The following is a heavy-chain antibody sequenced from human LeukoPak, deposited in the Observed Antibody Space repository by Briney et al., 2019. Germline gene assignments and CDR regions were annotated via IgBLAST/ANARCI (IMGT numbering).Heavy chain of an antibody. V-gene: IGHV1-2*02. Sequence: ASVKVSCKASGYTFTGYYMHWVRQAPGQGLEWMGWINPNSGGTNYAQKFQGGVTMTRDTSISTAYMELSRLRSDDTAVYYCARGRMVVVPAAILEFDYWGQGTLVTVSS. CDR2: INPNSGGT. J-gene: IGHJ4*02. CDR1: GYTFTGYY. D-gene: IGHD2-2*01. CDR3: ARGRMVVVPAAILEFDY.